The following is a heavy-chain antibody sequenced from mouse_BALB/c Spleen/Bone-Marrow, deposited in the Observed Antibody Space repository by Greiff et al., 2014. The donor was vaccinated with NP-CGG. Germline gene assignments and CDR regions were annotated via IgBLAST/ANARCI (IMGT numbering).Heavy chain of an antibody. CDR2: ISYDGSN. CDR1: GYSITGGYF. CDR3: TRALMIVTGPVDY. J-gene: IGHJ4*01. V-gene: IGHV3-6*02. Sequence: ESGPGLVKPSQSLSLTCSVTGYSITGGYFWNWIRQFPGNKLEWMGYISYDGSNNYNPSLKNRISIIRDTSRNQFFLKLNSVTTEDTAEYFCTRALMIVTGPVDYWGQGTSVTVSS. D-gene: IGHD2-4*01.